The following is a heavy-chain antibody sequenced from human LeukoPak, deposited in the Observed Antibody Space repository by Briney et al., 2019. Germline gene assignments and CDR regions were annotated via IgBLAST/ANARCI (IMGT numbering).Heavy chain of an antibody. CDR2: LSGSGDGQ. Sequence: GGSLRLSCSASGFTFTNYGMSWVRQAPGKGLEWVSGLSGSGDGQFYADSVEGRFTISRDNPRNTLYMQMNSMRAEDTAVYYCTIMHRYYDGSGYWVQWGQGTLVTVSS. J-gene: IGHJ4*02. CDR3: TIMHRYYDGSGYWVQ. CDR1: GFTFTNYG. V-gene: IGHV3-23*01. D-gene: IGHD3-22*01.